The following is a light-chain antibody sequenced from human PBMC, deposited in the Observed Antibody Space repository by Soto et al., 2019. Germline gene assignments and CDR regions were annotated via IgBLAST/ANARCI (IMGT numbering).Light chain of an antibody. V-gene: IGLV1-40*01. CDR2: GNT. CDR3: QSYDSSLSGWV. Sequence: QSVLTQPPSVSGAPGQRVTISCTGSNSNIGAGYDALWYRQLPGTAPKLLIYGNTNRPSGVPDRFSGSKSGTSASLAIIGLQAEDEADYYCQSYDSSLSGWVFGGGTKLTVL. J-gene: IGLJ3*02. CDR1: NSNIGAGYD.